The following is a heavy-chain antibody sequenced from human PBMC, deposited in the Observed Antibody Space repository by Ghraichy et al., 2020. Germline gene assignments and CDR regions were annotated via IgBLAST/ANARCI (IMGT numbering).Heavy chain of an antibody. CDR1: GYTFTGYY. CDR2: INPNSGGT. V-gene: IGHV1-2*02. J-gene: IGHJ4*02. D-gene: IGHD2-15*01. Sequence: ASVKVSCKASGYTFTGYYMHWVRQAPGQGLEWMGWINPNSGGTNYAQKFQGRVTMTRDTSISTAYMALSRLRSDDTAVYYCARDLGLGGSYLGLGGSFDYWGQGTLVTVSS. CDR3: ARDLGLGGSYLGLGGSFDY.